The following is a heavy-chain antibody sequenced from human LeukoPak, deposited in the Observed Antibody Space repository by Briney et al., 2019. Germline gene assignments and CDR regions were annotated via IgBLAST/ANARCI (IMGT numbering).Heavy chain of an antibody. CDR2: ISSSGSTI. CDR3: ARGYDFWSGYFPYYGMDV. D-gene: IGHD3-3*01. Sequence: GGSLRLSCAASGFTFSDYYMSWIRQAPGKGLEWVSYISSSGSTICYADSVKGRFTISRDNAKNSLYLQMNSLRAEDTAVYYCARGYDFWSGYFPYYGMDVWGQGTTVTVSS. CDR1: GFTFSDYY. V-gene: IGHV3-11*01. J-gene: IGHJ6*02.